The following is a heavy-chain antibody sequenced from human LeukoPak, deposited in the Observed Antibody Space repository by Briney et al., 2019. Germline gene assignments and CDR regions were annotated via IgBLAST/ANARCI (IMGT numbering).Heavy chain of an antibody. J-gene: IGHJ4*02. CDR1: GWSFSGYY. CDR2: INHSGST. V-gene: IGHV4-34*01. D-gene: IGHD3-16*01. CDR3: ARTPRWGRYFDY. Sequence: TSETLSLTCAVYGWSFSGYYWSWIRQPPGKGLEWMGEINHSGSTNYNPSLKSRVTISVDTSKNQFSLKLSSVTAADTAVYYCARTPRWGRYFDYWGQGTLVTVSS.